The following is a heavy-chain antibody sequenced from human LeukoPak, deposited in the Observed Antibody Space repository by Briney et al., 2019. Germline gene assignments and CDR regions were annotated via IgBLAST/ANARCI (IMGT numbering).Heavy chain of an antibody. CDR1: AGFFSGYY. CDR3: ARGPLIDP. Sequence: SETLSLTYAVYAGFFSGYYWSWIRQPPGEGLEWLGEINHIGSHNYHPSLKSHVPLPVDTSKNQFFLKRTSVAPATRAVNSCARGPLIDPWGQGTLVRVSS. J-gene: IGHJ5*02. CDR2: INHIGSH. V-gene: IGHV4-34*01.